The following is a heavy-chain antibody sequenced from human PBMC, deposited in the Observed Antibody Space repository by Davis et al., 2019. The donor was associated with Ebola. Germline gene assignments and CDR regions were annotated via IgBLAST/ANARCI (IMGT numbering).Heavy chain of an antibody. CDR2: IWYDGSNK. Sequence: GGSLRLSCAASGFTFSSYGMHWVRQAPGKGLEWVAVIWYDGSNKYYADSVKGRFTISRDNSKNTLYLQMNSLRAEDTAVYYCARVYRRLRLGYFDYWGQGTLVTVSS. J-gene: IGHJ4*02. V-gene: IGHV3-33*01. CDR3: ARVYRRLRLGYFDY. CDR1: GFTFSSYG. D-gene: IGHD5-12*01.